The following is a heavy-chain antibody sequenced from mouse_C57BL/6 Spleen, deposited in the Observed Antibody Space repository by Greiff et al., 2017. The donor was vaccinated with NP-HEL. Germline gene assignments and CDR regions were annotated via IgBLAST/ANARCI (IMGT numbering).Heavy chain of an antibody. CDR3: ARGETYGNYVTD. CDR1: GYAFSSSW. CDR2: IYPGDGDT. J-gene: IGHJ3*01. V-gene: IGHV1-82*01. D-gene: IGHD2-1*01. Sequence: VQLQQSGPELVKPGASVKISCKASGYAFSSSWMNWVKQRPGKGLEWIGRIYPGDGDTNYNGKFKGKATLTADKSSSTAYLQLSSLTSEDSAVYFCARGETYGNYVTDWGQGTLVTVSA.